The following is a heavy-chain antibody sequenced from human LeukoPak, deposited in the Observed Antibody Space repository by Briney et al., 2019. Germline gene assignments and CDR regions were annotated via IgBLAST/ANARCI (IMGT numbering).Heavy chain of an antibody. CDR2: INSDGSSA. D-gene: IGHD6-13*01. J-gene: IGHJ4*02. CDR3: AVGAAGLDY. V-gene: IGHV3-74*01. Sequence: GGSLRLSCAASGSTFTSYWIHWVRQAPGKGLVWVSRINSDGSSASYADSVKGRFTISRDNAKNTLYLQMNSLRAEDTAVYYCAVGAAGLDYWGQGTQVTVSS. CDR1: GSTFTSYW.